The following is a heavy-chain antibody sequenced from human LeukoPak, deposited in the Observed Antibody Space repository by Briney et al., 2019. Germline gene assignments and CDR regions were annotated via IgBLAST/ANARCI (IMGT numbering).Heavy chain of an antibody. Sequence: GESLKISCKGSGYTFSNSIIGWVRQMPGKGLEWMGIIYPGDSETRYSPSFQGQVTISADKSISTAYLQWSSLGASDTAMYYCARLGAYYYDSSGSQFDYWGQGTLVTVSS. V-gene: IGHV5-51*01. CDR1: GYTFSNSI. CDR2: IYPGDSET. D-gene: IGHD3-22*01. CDR3: ARLGAYYYDSSGSQFDY. J-gene: IGHJ4*02.